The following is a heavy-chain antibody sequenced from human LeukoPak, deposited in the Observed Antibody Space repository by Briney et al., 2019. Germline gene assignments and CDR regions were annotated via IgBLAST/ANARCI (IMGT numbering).Heavy chain of an antibody. D-gene: IGHD3-22*01. J-gene: IGHJ4*02. CDR1: GFTFSSYA. Sequence: GGSLRLSCAASGFTFSSYAMSWVRQAPGKGLEWVSVISGGGDNTYYADSVKGRFTISRDNAKNSLFLQMNSLRAEDTAVYYCARVYYDSSGYYFGFITFDYWGQGALVTVSS. V-gene: IGHV3-23*01. CDR3: ARVYYDSSGYYFGFITFDY. CDR2: ISGGGDNT.